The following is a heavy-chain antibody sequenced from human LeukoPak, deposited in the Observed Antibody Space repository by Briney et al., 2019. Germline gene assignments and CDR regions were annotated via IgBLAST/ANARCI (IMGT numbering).Heavy chain of an antibody. CDR2: ISYSGE. D-gene: IGHD1-14*01. CDR1: GFTFTDYA. Sequence: GRSLRLSCAASGFTFTDYAFHWVRQAPGKGLEWVTIISYSGESYADPVRGRFAISRDNSKNTVYLQMDSLRADDTAMYYCARNHFNQNVFDVWGQGTMVTVSS. J-gene: IGHJ3*01. V-gene: IGHV3-30*01. CDR3: ARNHFNQNVFDV.